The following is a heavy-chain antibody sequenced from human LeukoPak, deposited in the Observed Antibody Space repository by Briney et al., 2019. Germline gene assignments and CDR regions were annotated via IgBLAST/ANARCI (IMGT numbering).Heavy chain of an antibody. Sequence: SETLSLTCAVSGGSISSNSYYWGWIRQPPGKGLEWIGSIYYSGSTYYNPSLKSRVTISVDASKNQFSLKLSSVTAADTAVYYCARDLGGWGLGAFDIWGQGTMVTVSS. J-gene: IGHJ3*02. V-gene: IGHV4-39*07. CDR3: ARDLGGWGLGAFDI. CDR2: IYYSGST. CDR1: GGSISSNSYY. D-gene: IGHD4-23*01.